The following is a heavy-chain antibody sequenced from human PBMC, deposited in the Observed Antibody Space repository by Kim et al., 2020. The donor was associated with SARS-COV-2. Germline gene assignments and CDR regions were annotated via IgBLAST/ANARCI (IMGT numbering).Heavy chain of an antibody. D-gene: IGHD2-15*01. CDR3: ARRGGSYNGAWYFDL. V-gene: IGHV4-59*08. Sequence: SETLSLTCTVSGGSISSYYWSWIRQPPGKGLEWIGYIYYSGSTNYNPSLKSRVTISVDTSKNQFSLKLSSVTAADTAVYYCARRGGSYNGAWYFDLWGRGTLVTVSS. CDR2: IYYSGST. CDR1: GGSISSYY. J-gene: IGHJ2*01.